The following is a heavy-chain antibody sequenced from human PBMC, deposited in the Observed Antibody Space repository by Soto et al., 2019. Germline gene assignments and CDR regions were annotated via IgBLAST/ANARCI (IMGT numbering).Heavy chain of an antibody. CDR3: ATFTMVRGAPSKFDY. CDR1: GYSFTSYW. V-gene: IGHV5-51*01. Sequence: PGESLKISCKGSGYSFTSYWIGWVRQMPGKGLEWMGIIYPGDSDTRYSPSFQGQVTISADKSISTAYLQWSSLKASDTAMYYCATFTMVRGAPSKFDYWGQGTLVTVSS. J-gene: IGHJ4*02. CDR2: IYPGDSDT. D-gene: IGHD3-10*01.